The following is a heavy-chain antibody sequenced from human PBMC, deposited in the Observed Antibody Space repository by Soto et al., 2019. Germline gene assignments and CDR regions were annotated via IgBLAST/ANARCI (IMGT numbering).Heavy chain of an antibody. Sequence: ASVKVSCKASGYTFTSYGISWVRQAPGQGLEWMGWISAYNGNTNYEQKRQGRVTMTTDTSTSTAYMELRSLRSDDTAVYYCARAYCGGGSCYTAGGYYYYYMDVWGKGTTVTVSS. CDR3: ARAYCGGGSCYTAGGYYYYYMDV. D-gene: IGHD2-15*01. CDR1: GYTFTSYG. J-gene: IGHJ6*03. CDR2: ISAYNGNT. V-gene: IGHV1-18*01.